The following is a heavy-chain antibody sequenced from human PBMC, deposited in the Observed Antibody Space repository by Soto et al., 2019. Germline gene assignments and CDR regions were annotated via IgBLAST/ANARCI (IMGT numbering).Heavy chain of an antibody. CDR2: INSDGSST. Sequence: GGSLRLSCAASGFTFSSYWMHWVRQAPGKGLVWVSRINSDGSSTSYADSVKGRFTISRDNAKNTLYLQMNSLRAEDTAVYYCSRDVGVPSLNWFDPWGQGTLVTVSS. J-gene: IGHJ5*02. D-gene: IGHD1-26*01. CDR3: SRDVGVPSLNWFDP. CDR1: GFTFSSYW. V-gene: IGHV3-74*01.